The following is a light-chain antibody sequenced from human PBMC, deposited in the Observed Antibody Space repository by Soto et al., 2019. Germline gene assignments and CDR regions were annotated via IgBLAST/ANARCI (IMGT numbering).Light chain of an antibody. CDR3: QQYGASICT. J-gene: IGKJ1*01. V-gene: IGKV3D-20*01. Sequence: EIVLTQSPATLSLSPGERATLSCGASQSVRSNYLAWYQQKPGLAPRLLIYDTSSRATGIPDRFSGSGSGTDFKLTISRLEPEDFAVYYCQQYGASICTFGQGTKVEIK. CDR2: DTS. CDR1: QSVRSNY.